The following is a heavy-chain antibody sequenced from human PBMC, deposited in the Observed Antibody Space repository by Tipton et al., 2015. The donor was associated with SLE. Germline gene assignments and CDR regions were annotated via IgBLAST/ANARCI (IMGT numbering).Heavy chain of an antibody. J-gene: IGHJ5*02. CDR1: GDSMNNYY. Sequence: TLSLTCSVSGDSMNNYYWSWIRQPAGMPLEWIGRIYKTGITNYNPSLKGRLSMSVDTSKAHFSLNLNSVTAADTAVYYCARDPSVITTFGKLIPNWFDPWGQGILVTVSS. CDR3: ARDPSVITTFGKLIPNWFDP. D-gene: IGHD3-3*01. CDR2: IYKTGIT. V-gene: IGHV4-4*07.